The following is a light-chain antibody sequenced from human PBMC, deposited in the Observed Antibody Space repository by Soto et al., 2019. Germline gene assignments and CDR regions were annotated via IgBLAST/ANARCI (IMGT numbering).Light chain of an antibody. J-gene: IGLJ2*01. CDR3: CSYAGIYTVV. Sequence: QSALTQPRSVSGSPGQSVTISCTGTSSDVGGFNYVSWYQQRPGKAPKLMIYDVSKRPSGVPDRLSGSKSGNTASLTISGLQAEDEADYYCCSYAGIYTVVFGGGTKLTVL. V-gene: IGLV2-11*01. CDR2: DVS. CDR1: SSDVGGFNY.